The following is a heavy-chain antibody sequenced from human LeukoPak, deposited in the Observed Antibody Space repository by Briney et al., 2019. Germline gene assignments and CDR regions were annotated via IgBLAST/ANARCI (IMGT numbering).Heavy chain of an antibody. Sequence: ASVKVSCKASGYTFTGYYMHWVRQAPGQGLEWMGWINPNSGGTNYAQKFQGRVTMTRDTSISTSYMELSGLRSDDTAVYYCARVSTSSYDSSGYYYVGYYYYGMDVWGQGTTVTVSS. D-gene: IGHD3-22*01. J-gene: IGHJ6*02. CDR3: ARVSTSSYDSSGYYYVGYYYYGMDV. CDR1: GYTFTGYY. CDR2: INPNSGGT. V-gene: IGHV1-2*02.